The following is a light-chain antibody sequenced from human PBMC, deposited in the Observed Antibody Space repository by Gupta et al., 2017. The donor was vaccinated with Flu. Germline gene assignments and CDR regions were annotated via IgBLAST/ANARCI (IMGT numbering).Light chain of an antibody. CDR2: EVN. J-gene: IGLJ3*02. Sequence: SITISCTGTSSDVGGYNYVSWYQHRPGKVPKLMISEVNKRPAGVSGRFSGSKSGNTASLTISGLQTEDEADYYCSSFTSSSTLLFGGGTKLTV. CDR3: SSFTSSSTLL. V-gene: IGLV2-14*01. CDR1: SSDVGGYNY.